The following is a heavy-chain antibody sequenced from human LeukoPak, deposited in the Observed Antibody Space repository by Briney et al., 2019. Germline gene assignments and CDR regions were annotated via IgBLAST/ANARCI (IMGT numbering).Heavy chain of an antibody. CDR1: GVSITSYY. J-gene: IGHJ4*02. CDR3: ARRGYYYDSSHYYYFDY. Sequence: SLTLSLTCTVSGVSITSYYWSWIRQPPGKGLEWIGSISYSGSNNDNPSLKSRVTTSVDTSKNQFSLKLSSVTAADTAVYYCARRGYYYDSSHYYYFDYWGQGTLVTVSS. D-gene: IGHD3-22*01. V-gene: IGHV4-59*08. CDR2: ISYSGSN.